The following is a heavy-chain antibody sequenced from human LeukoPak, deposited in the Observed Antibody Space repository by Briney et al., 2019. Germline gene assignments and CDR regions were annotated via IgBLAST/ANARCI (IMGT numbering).Heavy chain of an antibody. CDR2: ITPEGRRK. V-gene: IGHV3-7*03. D-gene: IGHD3-9*01. CDR3: VRDADWAFNY. J-gene: IGHJ4*02. CDR1: GFTFSGHW. Sequence: PGGSLRLSCVAPGFTFSGHWMHWARQRPGKGLEWVANITPEGRRKNYVDSVRGRFTISRDNAENSLYLHMNSLRDEDTAVYYCVRDADWAFNYWGQGALV.